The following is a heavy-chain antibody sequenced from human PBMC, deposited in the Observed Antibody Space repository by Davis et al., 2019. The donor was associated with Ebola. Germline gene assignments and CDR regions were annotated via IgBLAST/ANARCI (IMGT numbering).Heavy chain of an antibody. CDR3: VRHPDYGDYGGEFDY. J-gene: IGHJ4*02. V-gene: IGHV1-18*04. D-gene: IGHD4-17*01. CDR1: GYTFTSYG. CDR2: IITDNGNR. Sequence: ASVKVSCKASGYTFTSYGISWVRQAPGQGLEWMGWIITDNGNRNYAQKFQGRVTMSTDTSTTTAYMELTSLRSDDTAVYYCVRHPDYGDYGGEFDYWGRGTLVTVSS.